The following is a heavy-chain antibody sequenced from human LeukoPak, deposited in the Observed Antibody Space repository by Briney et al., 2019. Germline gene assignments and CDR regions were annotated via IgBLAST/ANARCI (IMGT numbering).Heavy chain of an antibody. CDR3: ARDRITMVRGVPRYYYYYYGMDV. CDR2: INHSGST. V-gene: IGHV4-34*01. D-gene: IGHD3-10*01. Sequence: SETLSLTCAVYSGSFSGYYWSWIRQPPGKGLEWIGEINHSGSTNYNPSLKSRVTISVDTSKNQFSLKLSSVTAADTAVYYCARDRITMVRGVPRYYYYYYGMDVWGQGTTVTVSS. CDR1: SGSFSGYY. J-gene: IGHJ6*02.